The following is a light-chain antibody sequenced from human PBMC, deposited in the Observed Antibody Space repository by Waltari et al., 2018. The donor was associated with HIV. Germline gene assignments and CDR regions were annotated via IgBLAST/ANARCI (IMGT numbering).Light chain of an antibody. V-gene: IGKV3-15*01. CDR3: QQYSKWPPF. CDR1: QSVSSN. Sequence: ETVMTQFPATLSVSPGERATLSCRASQSVSSNLAWYQQKPGQAPRLLIYDASTRATGIPARFSGSGSVTEFTLTISSLQSEDFAVYYCQQYSKWPPFFGPGTKVDI. CDR2: DAS. J-gene: IGKJ3*01.